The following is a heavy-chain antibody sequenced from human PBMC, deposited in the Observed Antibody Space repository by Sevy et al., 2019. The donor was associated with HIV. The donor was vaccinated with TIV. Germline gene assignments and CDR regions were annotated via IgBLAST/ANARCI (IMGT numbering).Heavy chain of an antibody. J-gene: IGHJ4*02. Sequence: GGSLRLSCAASGFIFSTFGMHWVRQAPGKGLEWVAVIWYDGSNLQYSDSVKGRFTISRDNSKNTLYLQMNSLRAEDTAFYYCAKDSYYDSSGYFDAWGQGTLVTVSS. D-gene: IGHD3-22*01. CDR2: IWYDGSNL. CDR3: AKDSYYDSSGYFDA. V-gene: IGHV3-33*03. CDR1: GFIFSTFG.